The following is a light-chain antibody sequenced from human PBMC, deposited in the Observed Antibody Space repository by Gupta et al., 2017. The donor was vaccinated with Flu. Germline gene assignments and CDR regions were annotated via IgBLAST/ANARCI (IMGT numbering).Light chain of an antibody. V-gene: IGLV2-8*01. Sequence: SLTIALTCTRMYVGGDAYVYVYRQHTGKAHALMLCGVKRRTPGVPGGFSGSKSGNTASLTLSGLQADAEAHYYCSSHAGKNDVIFGGGTKLTVL. J-gene: IGLJ2*01. CDR3: SSHAGKNDVI. CDR1: RMYVGGDAY. CDR2: GVK.